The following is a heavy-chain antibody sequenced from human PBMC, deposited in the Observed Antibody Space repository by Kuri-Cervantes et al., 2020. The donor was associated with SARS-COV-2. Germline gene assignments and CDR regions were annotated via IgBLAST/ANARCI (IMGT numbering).Heavy chain of an antibody. CDR3: AAAPSYGGNRPFDY. CDR2: IVVGSGNT. Sequence: SVKVSCKASGFTFTSSAMQWVRQARGQRLEWIGWIVVGSGNTNYAQKFQERVTLTRDMSTSTAYMELSSLRSEDTAVYYCAAAPSYGGNRPFDYWGQGTLVTVSS. V-gene: IGHV1-58*02. CDR1: GFTFTSSA. J-gene: IGHJ4*02. D-gene: IGHD4-23*01.